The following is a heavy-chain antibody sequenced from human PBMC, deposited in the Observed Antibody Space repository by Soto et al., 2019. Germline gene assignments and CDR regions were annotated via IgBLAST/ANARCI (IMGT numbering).Heavy chain of an antibody. J-gene: IGHJ5*02. CDR3: ARPKLGVSWFDP. D-gene: IGHD7-27*01. Sequence: SLTCTVSGGSISSSSYYWGWIRQPPGKGLEWIGSIYYSGSTYYNPSLKSRVTISVDTSKNQFSLKLSSVTAADTAVYYCARPKLGVSWFDPWGQGTLVTVSS. CDR2: IYYSGST. V-gene: IGHV4-39*01. CDR1: GGSISSSSYY.